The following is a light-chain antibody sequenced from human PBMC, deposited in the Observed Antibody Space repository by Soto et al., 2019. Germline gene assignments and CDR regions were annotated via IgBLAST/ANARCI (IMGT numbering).Light chain of an antibody. CDR1: HDINTF. CDR3: QQYETLPYT. CDR2: HTS. V-gene: IGKV1-33*01. J-gene: IGKJ2*01. Sequence: DIQMTQSPSSLPSSVGDRVTIACQASHDINTFLNWSQQRPGEAPKLLIFHTSNLEAGVPSRFSGSGSVTSFTFPITSLQAEDFATYYCQQYETLPYTFGQGTKVDSK.